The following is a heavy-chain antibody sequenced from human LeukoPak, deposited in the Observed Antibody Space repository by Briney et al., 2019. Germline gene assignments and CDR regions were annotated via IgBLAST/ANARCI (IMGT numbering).Heavy chain of an antibody. J-gene: IGHJ4*02. CDR1: GYTFTSYG. CDR3: ARTPRDYYDSSGYYYQDY. Sequence: ASVKVSCTASGYTFTSYGISWVRQAPGQGLEWMGWISAYNGNTNYAQKLQGRVTMTTDTSTSTAYMELRSLRSDDTAVYYCARTPRDYYDSSGYYYQDYWGQGTLVTVSS. D-gene: IGHD3-22*01. V-gene: IGHV1-18*01. CDR2: ISAYNGNT.